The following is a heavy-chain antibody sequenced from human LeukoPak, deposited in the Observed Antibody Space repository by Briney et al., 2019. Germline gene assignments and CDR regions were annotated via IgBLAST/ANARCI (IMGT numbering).Heavy chain of an antibody. Sequence: GGSLRLSCAASGFTFNFYAMAWVRQAPGKGLVWVSAFSGTGGSTYYSDSVKGRCTISRDNSKNTLYLQMNRLRGEDTAVYYCAREASGSYFHHWGQGTLVTVSS. V-gene: IGHV3-23*01. CDR1: GFTFNFYA. D-gene: IGHD1-26*01. CDR3: AREASGSYFHH. CDR2: FSGTGGST. J-gene: IGHJ1*01.